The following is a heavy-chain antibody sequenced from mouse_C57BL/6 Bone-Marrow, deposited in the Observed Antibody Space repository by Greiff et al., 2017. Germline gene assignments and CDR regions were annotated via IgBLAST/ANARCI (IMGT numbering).Heavy chain of an antibody. J-gene: IGHJ4*01. CDR1: GYTFTSYG. Sequence: QVHVKQSGAELARPGASVKLSCKASGYTFTSYGISWVKQRTGQGLEWIGEIYPRSGNTYYNAQFKGKATLTADKSSSTAYMELRSLTSEDSAVYFCARCYYGSRYYAMDYWGQGTSVTVSS. CDR3: ARCYYGSRYYAMDY. CDR2: IYPRSGNT. D-gene: IGHD1-1*01. V-gene: IGHV1-81*01.